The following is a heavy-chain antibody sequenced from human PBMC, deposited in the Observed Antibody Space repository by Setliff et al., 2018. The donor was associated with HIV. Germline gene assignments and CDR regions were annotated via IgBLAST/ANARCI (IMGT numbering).Heavy chain of an antibody. CDR2: VPYSGNT. D-gene: IGHD3-10*01. CDR1: GDSMSSYY. J-gene: IGHJ4*02. Sequence: SETLSLTCTVSGDSMSSYYWSWIRKPPGKSLEWIGYVPYSGNTNYDPSLKSRVTISLDTSKSQFSLNLRSVTAADTALYYCATFKMIRGSTRLDFWGQGALVTVS. V-gene: IGHV4-59*01. CDR3: ATFKMIRGSTRLDF.